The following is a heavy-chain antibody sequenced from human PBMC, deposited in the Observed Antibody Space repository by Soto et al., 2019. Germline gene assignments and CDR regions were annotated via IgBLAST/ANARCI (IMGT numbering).Heavy chain of an antibody. J-gene: IGHJ4*02. CDR3: ARVRAVVPAAMRAGYFDY. CDR2: ISSSGSTI. Sequence: EVQLVESGGGLVQPGGSLRLSCAASGFTCSSYEMNWVRQAPGKGLEWVSYISSSGSTIYYADSVKGRFTISRDNAKNSLYLQMNSLRAEDTAVYYCARVRAVVPAAMRAGYFDYWGQGTLVTVSS. CDR1: GFTCSSYE. D-gene: IGHD2-2*01. V-gene: IGHV3-48*03.